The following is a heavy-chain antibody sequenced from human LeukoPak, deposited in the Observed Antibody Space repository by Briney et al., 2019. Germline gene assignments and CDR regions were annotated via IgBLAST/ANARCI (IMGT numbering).Heavy chain of an antibody. V-gene: IGHV3-21*01. D-gene: IGHD2-15*01. CDR1: GFTCSSYS. J-gene: IGHJ4*02. Sequence: GGSLRLSCAASGFTCSSYSMNWVRQAPGKGLEWVSSISSSSSYIYYADSVKGRFTISRDNAKNSLYLQMNSQRAEDTAVYYCARDLGGSGFDYWGQGTLVTVSS. CDR3: ARDLGGSGFDY. CDR2: ISSSSSYI.